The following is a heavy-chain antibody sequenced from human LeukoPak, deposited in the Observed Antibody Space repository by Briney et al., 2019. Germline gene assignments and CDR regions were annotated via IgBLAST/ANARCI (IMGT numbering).Heavy chain of an antibody. CDR2: INPNSGGT. J-gene: IGHJ4*02. CDR3: ARVVKAYGDYAFDY. V-gene: IGHV1-2*02. Sequence: GASVKVSCKASGYTFTGYYMHWVRQAPGQGLERMGWINPNSGGTNYAQKFQGRVTMTRDTSISTAYMELSRLRSDDTAVYYCARVVKAYGDYAFDYWGQGTLVTVSS. D-gene: IGHD4-17*01. CDR1: GYTFTGYY.